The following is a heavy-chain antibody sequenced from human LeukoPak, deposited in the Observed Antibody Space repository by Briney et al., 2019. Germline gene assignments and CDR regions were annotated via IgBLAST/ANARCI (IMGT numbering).Heavy chain of an antibody. CDR2: ISPGDSDT. CDR3: ARHEGYSSSAEVY. V-gene: IGHV5-51*01. Sequence: GESLKISCKSSGYTFTGYWIGWVRQMPGKGLEWMGIISPGDSDTRYSPSFQGHVTISSDKSIKTAYLQWSSLKASDTAMYYCARHEGYSSSAEVYWGQGTLVTVSS. J-gene: IGHJ4*02. D-gene: IGHD6-13*01. CDR1: GYTFTGYW.